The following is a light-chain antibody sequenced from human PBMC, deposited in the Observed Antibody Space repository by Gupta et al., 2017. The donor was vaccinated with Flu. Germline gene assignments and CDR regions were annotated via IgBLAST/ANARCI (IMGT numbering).Light chain of an antibody. CDR1: NIGSKG. V-gene: IGLV3-21*02. Sequence: SHVLTQPPSVSVAPGQTAIITCGENNIGSKGVHWYQQKPGQARVLVVYDDSDRPSGIPERFSGSNSGDTATLTIIRVEAGDEADYYCHVLDSSGVLFGGGTKLTVL. CDR2: DDS. J-gene: IGLJ2*01. CDR3: HVLDSSGVL.